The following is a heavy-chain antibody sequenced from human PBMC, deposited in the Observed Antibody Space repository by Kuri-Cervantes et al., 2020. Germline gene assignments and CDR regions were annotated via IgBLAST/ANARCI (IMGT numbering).Heavy chain of an antibody. CDR1: GYTFTSYG. CDR3: AREVYSGSYYGI. D-gene: IGHD1-26*01. CDR2: INPSGGST. J-gene: IGHJ3*02. V-gene: IGHV1-46*01. Sequence: ASVKVSCKASGYTFTSYGISWVRQAPGQGLEWMGIINPSGGSTSYAQKFQGRVTMTRDTSTSTVYMELSSLRSEDTAVYYCAREVYSGSYYGIWGQGTMVTVSS.